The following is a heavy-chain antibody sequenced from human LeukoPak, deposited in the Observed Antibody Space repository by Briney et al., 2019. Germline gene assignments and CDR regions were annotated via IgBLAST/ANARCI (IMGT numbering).Heavy chain of an antibody. J-gene: IGHJ4*02. D-gene: IGHD6-19*01. Sequence: GGSLRLSCAASGFTFSSYSMNWVRQAPGKGLEWVSSISSSSSYIYYADSVKGRFTISRDNAKNSLYLQMNSLRAEDTAVYYCAREHTPFGSGCTAAYWGQGTLVTVSS. V-gene: IGHV3-21*01. CDR3: AREHTPFGSGCTAAY. CDR2: ISSSSSYI. CDR1: GFTFSSYS.